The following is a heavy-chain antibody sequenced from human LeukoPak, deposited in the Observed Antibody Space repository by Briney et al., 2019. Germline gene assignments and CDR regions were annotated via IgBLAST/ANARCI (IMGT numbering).Heavy chain of an antibody. CDR2: INHSGST. V-gene: IGHV4-34*01. CDR3: ARGGRYFDWLLPYYFDY. Sequence: SETLSLTCAVYGGSFSGYYWSWIRQPPGKGLEWIGEINHSGSTNYNPSLKSRVTISVDTSKNQFSLKLSSVTAADTAVYYCARGGRYFDWLLPYYFDYWGQGTLVTVSS. J-gene: IGHJ4*02. D-gene: IGHD3-9*01. CDR1: GGSFSGYY.